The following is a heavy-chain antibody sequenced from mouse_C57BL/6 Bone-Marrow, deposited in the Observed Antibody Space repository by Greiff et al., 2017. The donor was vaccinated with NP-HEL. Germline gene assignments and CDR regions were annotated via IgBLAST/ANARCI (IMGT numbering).Heavy chain of an antibody. J-gene: IGHJ3*01. V-gene: IGHV14-2*01. D-gene: IGHD2-3*01. Sequence: EVQLQQSGAELVKPGASVKLSCTASGFTFKDYYMHWVKQRPEQGLEWIGRIDPEDGETNYAPKFQGKATLTADTSSNTAYLQLSSLPSEDTAVDYCARSDANWFAYWGQGTLVTVSA. CDR2: IDPEDGET. CDR3: ARSDANWFAY. CDR1: GFTFKDYY.